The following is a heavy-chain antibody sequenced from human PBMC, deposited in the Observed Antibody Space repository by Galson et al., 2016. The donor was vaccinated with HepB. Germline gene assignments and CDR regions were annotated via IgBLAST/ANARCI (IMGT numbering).Heavy chain of an antibody. D-gene: IGHD4-23*01. V-gene: IGHV4-59*01. CDR2: IFYSGST. CDR1: GGSISRSY. CDR3: ARDHGGNSGVFDI. J-gene: IGHJ3*02. Sequence: SETLSLTCTVSGGSISRSYWSWIRQPPGKGLEWIGYIFYSGSTNYNPSLKSRVTISLDTSKNQFSLKLSSVTAADTAVYYCARDHGGNSGVFDIWGQGTMVTVSS.